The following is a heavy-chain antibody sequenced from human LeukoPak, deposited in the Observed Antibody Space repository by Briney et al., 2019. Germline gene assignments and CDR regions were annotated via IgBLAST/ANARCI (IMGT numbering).Heavy chain of an antibody. J-gene: IGHJ6*04. D-gene: IGHD3-10*02. Sequence: GGSLRLSCAASGFTFSSYEMNWVRPAPGKGLEWVSYISSSGSTIYYADSVKGRFTIYRDNAKNSLYLQMNSLRAEDTAVYYCAERGITMIGGVWGKGTTVTISS. V-gene: IGHV3-48*03. CDR1: GFTFSSYE. CDR3: AERGITMIGGV. CDR2: ISSSGSTI.